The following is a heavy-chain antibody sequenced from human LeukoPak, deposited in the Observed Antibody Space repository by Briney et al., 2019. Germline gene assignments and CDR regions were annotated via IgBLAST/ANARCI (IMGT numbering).Heavy chain of an antibody. Sequence: GESLKISCKGSGYSFTSYWIGWVRQMPGKDLEWMGIIYPGDSDTRYSPSFQGQVTISADKSISTAYLQWSSLKASDTAMYYCARVPNYDFWTTDAFDIWGQGTMVTVSS. V-gene: IGHV5-51*01. D-gene: IGHD3-3*01. J-gene: IGHJ3*02. CDR2: IYPGDSDT. CDR1: GYSFTSYW. CDR3: ARVPNYDFWTTDAFDI.